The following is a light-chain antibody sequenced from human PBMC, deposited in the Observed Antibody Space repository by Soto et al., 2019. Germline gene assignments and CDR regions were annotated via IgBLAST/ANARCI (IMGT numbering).Light chain of an antibody. J-gene: IGLJ1*01. CDR1: SRDVGGYNY. V-gene: IGLV2-14*01. CDR3: SSYTTISTYV. CDR2: DVR. Sequence: QSVLTQPASVSGSPGQSITLSCTGTSRDVGGYNYVSWYQQHPGKAPKLMIYDVRNRPSGVSNRFSGSKSVNTASLTISGLQAEDEADYYCSSYTTISTYVFGTGTKLTVL.